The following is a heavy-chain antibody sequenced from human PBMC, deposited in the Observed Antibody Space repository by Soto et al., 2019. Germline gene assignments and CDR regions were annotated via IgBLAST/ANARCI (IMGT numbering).Heavy chain of an antibody. V-gene: IGHV5-51*01. CDR1: GYSFTSYW. CDR3: ARPREAGKYYYGVDV. Sequence: PWESLKISCKGSGYSFTSYWIGWVRQMPGKGLECMGIIYPGDSDTRYSPSFQGQVTISSDKSISTAYLQWSSLKASDTAMDYCARPREAGKYYYGVDVWGQGTTVTVSS. D-gene: IGHD6-19*01. CDR2: IYPGDSDT. J-gene: IGHJ6*02.